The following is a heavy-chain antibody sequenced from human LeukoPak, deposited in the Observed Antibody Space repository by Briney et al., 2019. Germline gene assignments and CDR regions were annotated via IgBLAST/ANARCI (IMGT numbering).Heavy chain of an antibody. CDR1: GGSISSYY. J-gene: IGHJ6*02. D-gene: IGHD1-26*01. Sequence: SETLSLTCTVSGGSISSYYWSWLRQPAGKGLEWIGRIYTSGSTSYNPSLKSRVTMPVDTSKNQFSLKLSSVTAADTAVYYCARVSGAERHSGSYYYYYYGMDVWGQGTTVTVSS. CDR3: ARVSGAERHSGSYYYYYYGMDV. V-gene: IGHV4-4*07. CDR2: IYTSGST.